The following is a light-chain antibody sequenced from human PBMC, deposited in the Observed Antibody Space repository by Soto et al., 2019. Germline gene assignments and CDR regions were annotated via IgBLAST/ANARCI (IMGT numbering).Light chain of an antibody. J-gene: IGKJ1*01. CDR1: QSVSSN. CDR2: GAS. CDR3: QQYAASPRT. Sequence: EIVMTQSPATLSVSPGERATLSCRASQSVSSNLAWYQQRPGQSPRLLIYGASSRTTGVPDRFSGSGSATDFTLTISRLEPEDFAVYYCQQYAASPRTFGQGTKVDI. V-gene: IGKV3-20*01.